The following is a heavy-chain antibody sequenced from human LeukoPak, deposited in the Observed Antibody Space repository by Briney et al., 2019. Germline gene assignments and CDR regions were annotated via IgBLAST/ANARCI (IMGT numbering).Heavy chain of an antibody. CDR3: ARDRTDTAMVWVY. CDR1: GGSISSSSYY. CDR2: IYYSGST. V-gene: IGHV4-39*07. D-gene: IGHD5-18*01. J-gene: IGHJ4*02. Sequence: SETLSLTCTVSGGSISSSSYYWGWIRQPPGKGLEGIGSIYYSGSTYYNPSLKSRVTISVDTSKNQFSLKLSSVTAADTAVYYCARDRTDTAMVWVYWGQGTLVTVSS.